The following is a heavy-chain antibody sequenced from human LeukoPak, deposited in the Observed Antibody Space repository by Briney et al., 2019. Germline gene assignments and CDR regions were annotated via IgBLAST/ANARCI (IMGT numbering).Heavy chain of an antibody. CDR1: GGSISSGSYY. CDR3: ARALGAFDI. Sequence: SETLSLTCTVSGGSISSGSYYWSWIRQPAGKGLEWIGSIYYSGSTYYNPSLKSRVTISVDTSKNQFSLKLSSVTAADTAVYYCARALGAFDIWGQGTMVTVSS. CDR2: IYYSGST. J-gene: IGHJ3*02. V-gene: IGHV4-39*07.